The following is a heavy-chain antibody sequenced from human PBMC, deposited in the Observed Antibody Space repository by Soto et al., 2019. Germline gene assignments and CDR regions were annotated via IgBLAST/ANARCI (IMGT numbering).Heavy chain of an antibody. CDR1: GLTFSGAW. D-gene: IGHD3-16*01. V-gene: IGHV3-15*01. Sequence: EVQLVESGGNLVNPGGSLRLSCATSGLTFSGAWLSWVRQAPGKGLEWVGRIKGKVDGGATDYAAPVKGRVVISRDYSKDTLYLQINSLKSEDPAVYFCTTDVTGAYGGDYWGQGTLVTVSS. CDR3: TTDVTGAYGGDY. CDR2: IKGKVDGGAT. J-gene: IGHJ4*02.